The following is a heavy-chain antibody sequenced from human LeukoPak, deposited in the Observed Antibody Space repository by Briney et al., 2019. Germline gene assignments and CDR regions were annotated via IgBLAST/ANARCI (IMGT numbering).Heavy chain of an antibody. CDR1: GGTFSSYA. V-gene: IGHV1-69*05. CDR3: ARVSSETGTLYYFDY. Sequence: GASVKVSCKASGGTFSSYAISWVRQAPGQGLEWMGGIIPIFGTANYAQKFQGRVTITTDESTSTAYMELSSLRSEDTAVYYCARVSSETGTLYYFDYWGQGTLVTVSS. D-gene: IGHD1-1*01. CDR2: IIPIFGTA. J-gene: IGHJ4*02.